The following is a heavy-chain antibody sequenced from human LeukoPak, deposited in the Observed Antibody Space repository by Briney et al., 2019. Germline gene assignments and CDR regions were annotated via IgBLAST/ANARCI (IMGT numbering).Heavy chain of an antibody. V-gene: IGHV4-39*07. D-gene: IGHD2-15*01. J-gene: IGHJ4*02. Sequence: SETLSLTCTVSGDSMIDNNFYWGWTRQSPQKGLEWIASIYYNGKSLYNPSLKSRVTISVDASKNQFSLQLGSVTPTDTAVYYCARAGYCSGVSCYSAVPGKYWGQGALVTVSS. CDR3: ARAGYCSGVSCYSAVPGKY. CDR1: GDSMIDNNFY. CDR2: IYYNGKS.